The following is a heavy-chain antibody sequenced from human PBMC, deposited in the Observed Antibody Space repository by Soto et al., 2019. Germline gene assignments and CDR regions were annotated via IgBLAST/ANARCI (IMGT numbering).Heavy chain of an antibody. CDR1: WLNVRGND. CDR3: TTDHPYFYDGTSYYN. J-gene: IGHJ4*02. Sequence: RLSNTASWLNVRGNDRRCILKATEKGLEWVGRIKSKPDGGTTDFAAPVKGRFTISRDDSKNMVYLQMNSLKTEDTAVYYCTTDHPYFYDGTSYYNWGQGTQVTVSS. V-gene: IGHV3-15*01. D-gene: IGHD3-22*01. CDR2: IKSKPDGGTT.